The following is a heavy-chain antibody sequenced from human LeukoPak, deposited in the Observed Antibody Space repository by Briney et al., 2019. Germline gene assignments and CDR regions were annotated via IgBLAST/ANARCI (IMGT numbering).Heavy chain of an antibody. CDR2: IYSGGST. CDR1: GFTVSSNY. Sequence: GGSLRLSCAASGFTVSSNYMSWVRQAPGKGLEWVSVIYSGGSTYYADSVKGRFTISRHNSKNTLYLQMNSLRAEDTAVYYCARVDYYDSSGYYNDYWGQGTLVTVSS. CDR3: ARVDYYDSSGYYNDY. V-gene: IGHV3-53*04. J-gene: IGHJ4*02. D-gene: IGHD3-22*01.